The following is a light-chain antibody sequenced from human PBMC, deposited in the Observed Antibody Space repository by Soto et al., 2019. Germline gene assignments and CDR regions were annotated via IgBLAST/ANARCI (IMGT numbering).Light chain of an antibody. CDR1: SSNIGASYD. J-gene: IGLJ1*01. CDR3: QSYDNSLRGYV. Sequence: QSVLTQPPSVSGAPGQRVTISCTGSSSNIGASYDVNWYQQVPGTAPKLIIFGNTNRPSGVPDRFSGSKSGTSASLAITGLQAEDEADYYCQSYDNSLRGYVFGTGTKLTVL. V-gene: IGLV1-40*01. CDR2: GNT.